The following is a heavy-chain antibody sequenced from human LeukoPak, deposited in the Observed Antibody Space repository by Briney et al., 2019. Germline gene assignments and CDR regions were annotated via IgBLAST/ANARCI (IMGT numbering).Heavy chain of an antibody. CDR1: GGTFSSYA. J-gene: IGHJ5*02. CDR3: ARGLNYDFNWFDP. CDR2: IIPIFGTA. Sequence: ASVKVSCKASGGTFSSYAISWVRQAPGQGLEWMGGIIPIFGTANYAQKFQGRVTITTDESTSTAYMELSSLRSEDTAVYYCARGLNYDFNWFDPWGQGTLVTVSS. V-gene: IGHV1-69*05. D-gene: IGHD3-3*01.